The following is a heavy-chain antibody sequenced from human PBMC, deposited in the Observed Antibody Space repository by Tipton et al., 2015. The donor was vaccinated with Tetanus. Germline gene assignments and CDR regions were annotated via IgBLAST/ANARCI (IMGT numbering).Heavy chain of an antibody. V-gene: IGHV4-34*01. CDR2: VDHSGAA. J-gene: IGHJ6*02. Sequence: TLSLTCGVSGGSFSGFYWSWIRQTPGKGLEWMGEVDHSGAANYNPSLMNRAAILVDKSKNQFSLRLSSVTAADTGVYFCARGRNAESDVWSAFYSRGYQYYGFDVWGQGTTVTVSS. CDR1: GGSFSGFY. CDR3: ARGRNAESDVWSAFYSRGYQYYGFDV. D-gene: IGHD3-3*01.